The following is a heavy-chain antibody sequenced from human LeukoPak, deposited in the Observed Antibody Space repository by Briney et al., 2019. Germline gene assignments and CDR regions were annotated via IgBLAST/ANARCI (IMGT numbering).Heavy chain of an antibody. Sequence: ASVKVSCKASGYTFTSNGITWVRQAPGQGLEWVGWISCHNGDTRYAQKFQGRVTVTKDTSTSTVYMELRSLRSDDTAVYYCARDGGTAGYSSGPDYWGQGTLVTVSS. V-gene: IGHV1-18*04. J-gene: IGHJ4*02. CDR2: ISCHNGDT. CDR3: ARDGGTAGYSSGPDY. D-gene: IGHD5-18*01. CDR1: GYTFTSNG.